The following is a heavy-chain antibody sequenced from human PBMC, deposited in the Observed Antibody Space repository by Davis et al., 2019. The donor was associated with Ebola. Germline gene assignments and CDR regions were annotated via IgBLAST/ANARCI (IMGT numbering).Heavy chain of an antibody. V-gene: IGHV4-59*08. CDR1: GGSIRSYF. CDR2: INHSGGT. Sequence: PSETLSLTCTVSGGSIRSYFWSWVRQPPGKGLEWIGEINHSGGTNYNPSLKSRVTISVDTSKNQFSLKLSSVTAADTAVYYCARVISGIAAADWYFDLWGRGTLVTVSS. J-gene: IGHJ2*01. CDR3: ARVISGIAAADWYFDL. D-gene: IGHD6-13*01.